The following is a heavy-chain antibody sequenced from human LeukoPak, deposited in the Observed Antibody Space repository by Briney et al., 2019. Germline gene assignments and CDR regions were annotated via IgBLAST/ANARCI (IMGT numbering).Heavy chain of an antibody. CDR1: GETFSGYY. CDR3: ARDYSRSSGMPSFDF. Sequence: KPSETLSLTCAVYGETFSGYYWGWIRQPPGKGLEWIGEINHSGSTNYNPSLKSRVTVSLDTSKNQFSLKVTSVTAADTAVYYCARDYSRSSGMPSFDFWGPGTKVTVSS. J-gene: IGHJ3*01. CDR2: INHSGST. V-gene: IGHV4-34*01. D-gene: IGHD4-11*01.